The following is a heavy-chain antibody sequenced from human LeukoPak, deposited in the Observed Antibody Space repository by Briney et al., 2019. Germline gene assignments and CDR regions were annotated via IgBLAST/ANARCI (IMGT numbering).Heavy chain of an antibody. CDR1: GGSISSGGYY. CDR3: ARPRYSSSWFPFDS. D-gene: IGHD6-13*01. CDR2: IYYSGST. V-gene: IGHV4-61*08. J-gene: IGHJ4*02. Sequence: SETLSLTCTVSGGSISSGGYYWSWIRQHPGKGLEWIGYIYYSGSTNYNPSLKSRVTISVDTSKNQFSLKLSSVTAADTAVYYCARPRYSSSWFPFDSWGQGTLVTVSS.